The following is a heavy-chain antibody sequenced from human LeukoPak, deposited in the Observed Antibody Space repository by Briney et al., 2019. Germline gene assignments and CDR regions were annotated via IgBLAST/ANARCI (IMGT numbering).Heavy chain of an antibody. V-gene: IGHV4-34*01. CDR2: IYYSGST. Sequence: SETLSLTCAVYGGSFSGYYWSWIRQPPGKGLEWIGSIYYSGSTYYTPSLKSRVTMSVDTSKSQFSLRLSSVTAADTAVYYCARHHFHYETSGHRQTSWFDPWGQGTLVTVSS. J-gene: IGHJ5*02. CDR3: ARHHFHYETSGHRQTSWFDP. CDR1: GGSFSGYY. D-gene: IGHD3-22*01.